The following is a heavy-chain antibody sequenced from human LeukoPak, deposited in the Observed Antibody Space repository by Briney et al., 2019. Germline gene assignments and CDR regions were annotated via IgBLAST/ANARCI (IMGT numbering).Heavy chain of an antibody. D-gene: IGHD3-10*01. J-gene: IGHJ4*02. CDR1: GYTFTGYY. V-gene: IGHV1-2*02. CDR2: INPNSGGT. CDR3: ARVGGGMVRGSDY. Sequence: ASVKVSCKASGYTFTGYYMHWVRQAPGQGLEWMGWINPNSGGTNYAQKFQGRVTMTRDTSISTAYMELSRLRSDDTAVYYCARVGGGMVRGSDYWGQGTLVTISS.